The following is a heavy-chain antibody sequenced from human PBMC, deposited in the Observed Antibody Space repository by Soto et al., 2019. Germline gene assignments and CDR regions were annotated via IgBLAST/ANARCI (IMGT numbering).Heavy chain of an antibody. CDR2: ISGSGGDT. CDR3: AKGIAARSYYYFAMDV. J-gene: IGHJ6*02. V-gene: IGHV3-23*01. Sequence: LRLSCAASGFTFSSYAMSWVRQAPGKGLEWVSAISGSGGDTYYADAVKGRFTISRDNSKNTLYLQMSSLRAEDTAVYYCAKGIAARSYYYFAMDVWGQGTTVTVSS. D-gene: IGHD6-6*01. CDR1: GFTFSSYA.